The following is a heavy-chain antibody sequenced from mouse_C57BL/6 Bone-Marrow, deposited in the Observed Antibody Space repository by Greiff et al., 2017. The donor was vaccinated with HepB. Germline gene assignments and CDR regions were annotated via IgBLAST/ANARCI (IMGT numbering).Heavy chain of an antibody. CDR2: IYPGDGDT. CDR1: GYAFSSSW. J-gene: IGHJ1*03. CDR3: ARSTYYYYGSSRYFDV. Sequence: QVQLQQSGPELVKPGASVKISCKASGYAFSSSWMNWVKQRPGKGLEWIGRIYPGDGDTNYNGKFKGKATLTADKSSSTAYMQLSSLTSEDSAVYFCARSTYYYYGSSRYFDVWGTGTTVTVSS. D-gene: IGHD1-1*01. V-gene: IGHV1-82*01.